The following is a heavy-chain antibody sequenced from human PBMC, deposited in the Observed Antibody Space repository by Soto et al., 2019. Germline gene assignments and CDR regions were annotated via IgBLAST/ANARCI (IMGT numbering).Heavy chain of an antibody. D-gene: IGHD2-2*01. CDR3: ASAKDIVVVPAAMRKDY. J-gene: IGHJ4*02. CDR2: IIPILGIA. Sequence: QVQLVQSGAEVKKPGSSVKVSCKASGGTFSSYTISWVRQAPGQGLEWMGRIIPILGIANYAQKFQGRVTITADKSTSTAHMELSSLRSEDTAVYYCASAKDIVVVPAAMRKDYWGQGTLVTVSS. CDR1: GGTFSSYT. V-gene: IGHV1-69*02.